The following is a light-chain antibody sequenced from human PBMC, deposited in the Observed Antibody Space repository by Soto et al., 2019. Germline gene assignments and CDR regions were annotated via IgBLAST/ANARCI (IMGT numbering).Light chain of an antibody. Sequence: QSVLTQPPSVSGTPGQRVSISCSGSASNLGGNPVNWYQHLPGAAPKLLIYTNHQRPSGVPDRFSGSESGPSASLAISGLRSEDEAYFHCAAWDDSLNAVVFGGGTKLTVL. V-gene: IGLV1-44*01. J-gene: IGLJ2*01. CDR3: AAWDDSLNAVV. CDR2: TNH. CDR1: ASNLGGNP.